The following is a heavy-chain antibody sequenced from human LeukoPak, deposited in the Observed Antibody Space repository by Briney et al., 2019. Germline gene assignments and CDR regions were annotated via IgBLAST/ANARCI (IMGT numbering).Heavy chain of an antibody. CDR3: ARPSGSYYGLDVFDI. V-gene: IGHV4-59*08. Sequence: SETLSLTCTVSGGSISNYYWSWIRQPPGKGLEWIGYIYYSGSTNYNPSLKSRVTISVDTSKNQFSLKLTSVTAADTAVYYCARPSGSYYGLDVFDIWGQGTIVTVSS. CDR1: GGSISNYY. CDR2: IYYSGST. D-gene: IGHD1-26*01. J-gene: IGHJ3*02.